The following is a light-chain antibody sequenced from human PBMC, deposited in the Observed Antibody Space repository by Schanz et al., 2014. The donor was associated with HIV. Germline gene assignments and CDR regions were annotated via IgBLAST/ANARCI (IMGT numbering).Light chain of an antibody. V-gene: IGLV2-14*03. CDR3: QSFDTSLSAVV. J-gene: IGLJ2*01. Sequence: QSALTQPASVSGSPGQSITISCTGTDTDIGGHDYVSWYQQFPDRAPKLMIYDVSNRPSGVPDRFSGSKSGTSASLAITGLQAEDEGDYYCQSFDTSLSAVVFGGGTKVTVL. CDR2: DVS. CDR1: DTDIGGHDY.